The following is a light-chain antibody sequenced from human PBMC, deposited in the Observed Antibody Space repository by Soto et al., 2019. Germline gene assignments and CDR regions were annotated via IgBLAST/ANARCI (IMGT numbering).Light chain of an antibody. Sequence: DIVMTQSPLSLPVTPGEPATISCRSSQSLLHSDGYNYVDWYLQKPGQSPQLLIYLGSYRASGVPDRFSCSVSCTDDTLKISRVEAEDVGVYYCMEALRTWTFGQGTKVEIK. CDR1: QSLLHSDGYNY. CDR2: LGS. CDR3: MEALRTWT. J-gene: IGKJ1*01. V-gene: IGKV2-28*01.